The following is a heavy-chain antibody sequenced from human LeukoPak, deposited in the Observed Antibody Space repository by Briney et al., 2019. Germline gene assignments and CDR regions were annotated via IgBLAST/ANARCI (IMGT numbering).Heavy chain of an antibody. CDR1: RFSFGDYY. CDR2: ISSRGDEV. J-gene: IGHJ1*01. D-gene: IGHD3-3*01. Sequence: GGSLRLSCEASRFSFGDYYMGWIRQAPGKGLEWISYISSRGDEVYYIDSVRGRFTTSRDNAKNSLYLEMTSLKIEDTAMYYCVIDSGIGVPLRIWGQGTRLTV. V-gene: IGHV3-11*01. CDR3: VIDSGIGVPLRI.